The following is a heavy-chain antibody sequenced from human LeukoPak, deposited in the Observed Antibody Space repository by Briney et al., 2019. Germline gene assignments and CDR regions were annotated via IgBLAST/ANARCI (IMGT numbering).Heavy chain of an antibody. CDR3: ARGPYYDVFFDH. CDR1: EVTFSSYW. Sequence: PGGSLRLSCAASEVTFSSYWMTWVRQAPGKGLEWVANIKEDGSEKYYVDSVKGRFTISKDNAKKSLYLQMNSLRPEDTAVYYCARGPYYDVFFDHWGQGTLVTVSS. V-gene: IGHV3-7*01. J-gene: IGHJ4*02. D-gene: IGHD3-16*01. CDR2: IKEDGSEK.